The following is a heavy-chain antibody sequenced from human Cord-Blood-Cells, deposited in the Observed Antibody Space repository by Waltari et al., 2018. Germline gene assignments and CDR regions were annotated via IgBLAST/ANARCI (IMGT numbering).Heavy chain of an antibody. CDR1: GYSISSGSY. CDR3: ARPNCTGGVCYFDY. V-gene: IGHV4-38-2*01. CDR2: IYHSGST. J-gene: IGHJ4*02. D-gene: IGHD2-8*02. Sequence: QVQLQESGPGLVKPSETLSLTCAVSGYSISSGSYCGWIRQPPGKGREWIGSIYHSGSTYYNPSLKSRVTISVDTSKNQFSLKLSSVTAADTAVYYCARPNCTGGVCYFDYWGQGTLVTVSS.